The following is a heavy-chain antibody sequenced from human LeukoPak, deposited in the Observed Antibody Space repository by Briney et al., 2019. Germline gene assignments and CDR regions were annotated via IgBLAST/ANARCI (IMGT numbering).Heavy chain of an antibody. CDR1: GGSISSYY. Sequence: PSETLSLTCTVSGGSISSYYWSWIRQPPGKGLEWIGYIYYSGSTNYNPSLKSRVTISVDTSKNQFSLKLSSVTAADTAVYYCARVGRGPAANFYYYYYMDVWGKGTTVTVSS. V-gene: IGHV4-59*01. D-gene: IGHD2-2*01. CDR3: ARVGRGPAANFYYYYYMDV. CDR2: IYYSGST. J-gene: IGHJ6*03.